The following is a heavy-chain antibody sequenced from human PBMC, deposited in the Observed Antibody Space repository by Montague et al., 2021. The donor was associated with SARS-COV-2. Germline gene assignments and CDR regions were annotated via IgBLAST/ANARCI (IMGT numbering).Heavy chain of an antibody. CDR1: GASISTGIYY. CDR2: IRTTGHT. Sequence: SQSLSLTCTVSGASISTGIYYWSWIRQPAGKGLEWIGRIRTTGHTDYNSSLESRVFMSVDTSTNQFSLSLTSVTAADTAVYFCARFGCGTLEFDVWGQGTLVTVSS. V-gene: IGHV4-61*02. CDR3: ARFGCGTLEFDV. J-gene: IGHJ4*02. D-gene: IGHD3-10*01.